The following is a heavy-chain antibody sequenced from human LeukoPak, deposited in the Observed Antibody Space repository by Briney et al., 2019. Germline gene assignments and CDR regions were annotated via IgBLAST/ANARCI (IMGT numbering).Heavy chain of an antibody. CDR1: GGSFSPYY. CDR2: IYHSGST. J-gene: IGHJ4*02. Sequence: SETLSLTCAVYGGSFSPYYWSWVRQPPGKGLGWIGEIYHSGSTTYNPSLMSRVTISVDTSKNQFSLKLSSVTAADTAVYYCARGGFYCGGDCYVDYWGQGTLVTVSS. D-gene: IGHD2-21*02. V-gene: IGHV4-34*01. CDR3: ARGGFYCGGDCYVDY.